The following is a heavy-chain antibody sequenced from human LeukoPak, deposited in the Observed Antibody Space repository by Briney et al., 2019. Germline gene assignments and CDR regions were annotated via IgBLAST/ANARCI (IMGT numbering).Heavy chain of an antibody. CDR1: GFTFSSYW. J-gene: IGHJ4*02. D-gene: IGHD3-10*01. CDR3: ARDLAGLYYGSGSSFDY. V-gene: IGHV3-7*01. CDR2: IREDGNEK. Sequence: GGSLRFSCAASGFTFSSYWMSWVRQVPGKGLEWVANIREDGNEKYYADSVKGQFTISRDNARNSLFLQMDSLRAEDTAVYYCARDLAGLYYGSGSSFDYWGQGTLVTVSS.